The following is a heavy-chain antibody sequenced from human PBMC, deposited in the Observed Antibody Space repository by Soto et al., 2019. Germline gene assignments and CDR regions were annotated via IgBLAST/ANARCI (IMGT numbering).Heavy chain of an antibody. D-gene: IGHD2-21*02. V-gene: IGHV1-69*01. Sequence: QVQLLQSGAEVKRSGTSVKVSCKAAAGTFRSYAMSWVRQAPGQGLEWMGGIIPMFGTPNYAQNFKGRLTITADESTRTAYMELSSLRSEDTAVYYCARSRDNCGGDCYSVYDAFDLWGQGTLVTVSS. J-gene: IGHJ3*01. CDR3: ARSRDNCGGDCYSVYDAFDL. CDR1: AGTFRSYA. CDR2: IIPMFGTP.